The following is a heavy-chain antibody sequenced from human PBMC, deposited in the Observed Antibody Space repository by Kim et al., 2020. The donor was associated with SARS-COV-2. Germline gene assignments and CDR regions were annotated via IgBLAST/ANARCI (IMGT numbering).Heavy chain of an antibody. J-gene: IGHJ6*02. Sequence: PVKGRFTISRDDSKNTLYLQMNSLKTEDTAVYYCTTQRINVYYYYYGMDVWGQGTTVTVSS. V-gene: IGHV3-15*01. D-gene: IGHD6-25*01. CDR3: TTQRINVYYYYYGMDV.